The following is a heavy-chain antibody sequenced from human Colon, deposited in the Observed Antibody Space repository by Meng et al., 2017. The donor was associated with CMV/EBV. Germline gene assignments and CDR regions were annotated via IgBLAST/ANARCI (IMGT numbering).Heavy chain of an antibody. D-gene: IGHD3-10*01. CDR3: ATDTARVRGY. CDR2: ISSRSTYI. J-gene: IGHJ4*02. Sequence: GESLKISCATSGFTFTDYSLNWVRQAPGKGLEWVSSISSRSTYISYADSVKGRFTVSRDDAKNSLYLQMDSLRAEDTAVYYCATDTARVRGYWGQGTLVTVSS. V-gene: IGHV3-21*01. CDR1: GFTFTDYS.